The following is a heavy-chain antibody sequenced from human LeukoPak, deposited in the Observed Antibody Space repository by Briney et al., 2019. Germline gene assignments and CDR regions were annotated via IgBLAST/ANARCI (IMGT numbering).Heavy chain of an antibody. CDR3: ARGDGSSWYFTFDY. D-gene: IGHD6-13*01. V-gene: IGHV4-34*01. J-gene: IGHJ4*02. Sequence: SETLSLTCAVYGGSFSGYYWSWLRQPPGKGLEWIGEINHSGSTNYNPSLKSRVTISVDTSKNQFSLKLSSVTAADTAVYYCARGDGSSWYFTFDYWGQGTLVTVSS. CDR1: GGSFSGYY. CDR2: INHSGST.